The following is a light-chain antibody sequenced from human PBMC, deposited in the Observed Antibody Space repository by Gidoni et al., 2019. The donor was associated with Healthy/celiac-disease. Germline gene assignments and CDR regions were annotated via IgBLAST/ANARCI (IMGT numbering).Light chain of an antibody. CDR2: GAS. CDR1: QSVSSN. CDR3: QQYNNWPRT. V-gene: IGKV3-15*01. Sequence: EIVMTQSPATLSASPGERATLPCRASQSVSSNLAWYQQKPGQAPRRLVYGASTRATGIPARFSGSGSGTEFTLTISSLQSEDFAVYYCQQYNNWPRTFGQGTKVEIK. J-gene: IGKJ1*01.